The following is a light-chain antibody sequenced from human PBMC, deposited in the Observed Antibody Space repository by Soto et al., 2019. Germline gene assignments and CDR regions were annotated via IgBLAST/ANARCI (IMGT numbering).Light chain of an antibody. Sequence: DFVLTQTPLSSLVTLGQPASISCRSSRSLVNRDGNTYLSWLQQRPGQPPRLLIYEISSRFSGVXDXXSGSGAGTDFTLKISRVEAEDVGFYYCMQTTQFPFTFGGGTKVEIK. J-gene: IGKJ4*01. CDR3: MQTTQFPFT. CDR2: EIS. CDR1: RSLVNRDGNTY. V-gene: IGKV2-24*01.